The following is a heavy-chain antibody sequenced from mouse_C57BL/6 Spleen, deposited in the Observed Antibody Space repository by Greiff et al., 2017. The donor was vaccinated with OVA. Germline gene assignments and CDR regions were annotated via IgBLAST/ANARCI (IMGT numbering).Heavy chain of an antibody. D-gene: IGHD2-2*01. Sequence: QVQLQQPGAELVKPGASVKLSCKASGYTFTSYWMQWVKQRPGQGLEWIGEIDPSDSYTNYNRKFKGKATLTVDTSSSTAYMQLSSLTSEDSAVYYCAIYYGYEREAWFAYWGQGTLVTVSA. CDR1: GYTFTSYW. V-gene: IGHV1-50*01. CDR2: IDPSDSYT. CDR3: AIYYGYEREAWFAY. J-gene: IGHJ3*01.